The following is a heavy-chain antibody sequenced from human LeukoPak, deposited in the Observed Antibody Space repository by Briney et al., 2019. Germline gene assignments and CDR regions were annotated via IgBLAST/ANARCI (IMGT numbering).Heavy chain of an antibody. V-gene: IGHV1-8*01. CDR2: MNPKSANT. J-gene: IGHJ4*02. CDR3: ARGPPESSSSDY. D-gene: IGHD6-13*01. CDR1: GYTFTSYD. Sequence: GASVKVSCKASGYTFTSYDINWVRQAPGQGLEWMGWMNPKSANTGYAQKFQGRVTMTRNTSISTAYMEATSLRSEDTAVYYCARGPPESSSSDYWGQGTLVTVSS.